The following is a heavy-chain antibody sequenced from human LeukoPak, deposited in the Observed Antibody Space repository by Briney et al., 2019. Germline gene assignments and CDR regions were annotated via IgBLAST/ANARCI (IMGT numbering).Heavy chain of an antibody. Sequence: SETLSLTCTVSGVSISSYYWSWIRPPPGKGLEWIGYISYSGSTKYNPSLRSRVTISGDTSRNEFSLKLSSVTAADTAVYYCARRISTYWYFDLWGRGTLVTVSS. J-gene: IGHJ2*01. CDR2: ISYSGST. D-gene: IGHD2/OR15-2a*01. V-gene: IGHV4-59*08. CDR1: GVSISSYY. CDR3: ARRISTYWYFDL.